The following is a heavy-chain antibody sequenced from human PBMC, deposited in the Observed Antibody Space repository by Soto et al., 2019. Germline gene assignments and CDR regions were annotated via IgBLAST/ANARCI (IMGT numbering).Heavy chain of an antibody. CDR2: IKTRDEGEST. J-gene: IGHJ6*02. CDR3: TTGSVEGL. V-gene: IGHV3-15*07. CDR1: GFSVSKAW. D-gene: IGHD2-15*01. Sequence: EVQLVDSGGGLVKPGGSLILSCEASGFSVSKAWMNWVRQAPGKGLEWVGRIKTRDEGESTNYAAPVKGRFTSSRDESKSTLYLQMNGLKSGATADYYWTTGSVEGLWGQGTAVTVSS.